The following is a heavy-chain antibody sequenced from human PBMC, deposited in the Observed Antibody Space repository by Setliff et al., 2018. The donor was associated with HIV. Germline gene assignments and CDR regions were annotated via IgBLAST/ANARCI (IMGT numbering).Heavy chain of an antibody. CDR2: IKQDGSDK. J-gene: IGHJ6*03. CDR3: AKNARDYYYYYMDV. Sequence: GGSLRLSCAASGFAFSKYWMSWVRQAPGKGLEWVANIKQDGSDKYYADSVKGRFTISRDNSKNTLYLQMNSLRTEDTAVYYCAKNARDYYYYYMDVWGKGTTVTVSS. V-gene: IGHV3-7*01. CDR1: GFAFSKYW.